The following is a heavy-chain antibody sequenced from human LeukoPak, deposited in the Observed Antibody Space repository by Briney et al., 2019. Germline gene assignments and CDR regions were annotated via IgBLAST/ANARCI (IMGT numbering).Heavy chain of an antibody. J-gene: IGHJ4*02. CDR3: AAARQWLVPDY. CDR2: IYSGGNT. V-gene: IGHV3-53*01. D-gene: IGHD6-19*01. CDR1: GFTVSSNY. Sequence: TGGSLRLSCAASGFTVSSNYMTWVRQAPGKGLEWVSVIYSGGNTYYADSVKGRFTISRDNSTNTLYLQMNSLRAEDTAVYYCAAARQWLVPDYWGQGTLVTVSS.